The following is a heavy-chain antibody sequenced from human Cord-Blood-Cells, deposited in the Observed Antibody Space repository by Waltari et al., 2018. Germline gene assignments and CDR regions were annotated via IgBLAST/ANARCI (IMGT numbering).Heavy chain of an antibody. CDR2: IIPIFGTA. Sequence: QVQLVQSGAEVKKPGSSVKVSCKASGGTFSSYAISWVRQAPGQGLEWMGGIIPIFGTANYAQKFQVRVTITADESTSTAYMELSSLRSEDTAVYYCARALPPYYDILTGYSPYYYYYMDVWGKGTTVTVSS. J-gene: IGHJ6*03. CDR1: GGTFSSYA. V-gene: IGHV1-69*01. CDR3: ARALPPYYDILTGYSPYYYYYMDV. D-gene: IGHD3-9*01.